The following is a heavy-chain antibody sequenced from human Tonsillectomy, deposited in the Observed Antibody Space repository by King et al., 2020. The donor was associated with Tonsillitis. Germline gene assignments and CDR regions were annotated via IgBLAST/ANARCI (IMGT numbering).Heavy chain of an antibody. V-gene: IGHV1-69*09. CDR2: IIPILDIA. CDR1: GGTFSSYA. D-gene: IGHD6-19*01. CDR3: ACIAVAGMEHRDFDY. J-gene: IGHJ4*02. Sequence: QLVQSGAEVKKPGSSVKVSCKASGGTFSSYAISWVRQAPGQGLEWTGRIIPILDIANYAQKFQGRVTITADKSTSTAYMELSSLRSEDTAVYYCACIAVAGMEHRDFDYWGQGTLVTVSS.